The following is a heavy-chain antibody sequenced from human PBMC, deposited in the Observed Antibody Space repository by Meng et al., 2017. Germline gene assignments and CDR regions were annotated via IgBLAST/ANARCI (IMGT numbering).Heavy chain of an antibody. CDR3: TRDGYSDCSRTSCFDS. CDR1: GYTVISYA. J-gene: IGHJ4*02. D-gene: IGHD2-2*01. V-gene: IGHV7-4-1*02. CDR2: IDNKTGNT. Sequence: HFWSDLWSAGASLTVSCKVSGYTVISYATTWLRQAPGQGLQWMGWIDNKTGNTTYVPGFTVCLVFSLDTSVSTAYLQISGLKADDTAVYYCTRDGYSDCSRTSCFDSWGQGTLVTVSS.